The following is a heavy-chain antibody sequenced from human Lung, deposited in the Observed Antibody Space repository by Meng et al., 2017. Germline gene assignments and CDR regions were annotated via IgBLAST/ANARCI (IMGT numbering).Heavy chain of an antibody. CDR1: GFSFTDAW. Sequence: GESLKISCVASGFSFTDAWMSWVRQAPGKGLEWVGRIESNSDGGTTDYAAHVKGRFTIPRDDSKNTLYLQMNSLIIEDTALYFCATGAAAADHWGQGTLVTVSS. D-gene: IGHD6-13*01. J-gene: IGHJ4*02. CDR3: ATGAAAADH. CDR2: IESNSDGGTT. V-gene: IGHV3-15*04.